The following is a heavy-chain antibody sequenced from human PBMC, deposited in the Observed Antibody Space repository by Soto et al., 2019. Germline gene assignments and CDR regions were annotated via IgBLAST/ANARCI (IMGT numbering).Heavy chain of an antibody. J-gene: IGHJ5*02. CDR1: GGTFSSYT. Sequence: SVKVSCKASGGTFSSYTISWVRQAPGQGLEWMGRIIPILGIANYAQKFQGRVTITADKSTSTAYMELSSLRSEDTAVYYCARGVAAAASNWFDPWGQGTLVTVSS. V-gene: IGHV1-69*02. CDR2: IIPILGIA. D-gene: IGHD6-13*01. CDR3: ARGVAAAASNWFDP.